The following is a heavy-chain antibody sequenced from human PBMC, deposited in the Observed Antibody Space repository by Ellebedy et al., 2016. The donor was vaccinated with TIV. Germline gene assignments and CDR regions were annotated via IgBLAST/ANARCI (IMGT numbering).Heavy chain of an antibody. D-gene: IGHD3-16*02. V-gene: IGHV3-23*01. J-gene: IGHJ4*02. Sequence: GESLKISXAGSGFTFETYAMSWVRQAPGKGLEWVSTISGPGGSTYYADSVKGRFTISRDNSDNTLYLQMTSLGAEDTALYYCARAYYDSIWGSYRQMFYFDYWGQGILVTVSA. CDR1: GFTFETYA. CDR3: ARAYYDSIWGSYRQMFYFDY. CDR2: ISGPGGST.